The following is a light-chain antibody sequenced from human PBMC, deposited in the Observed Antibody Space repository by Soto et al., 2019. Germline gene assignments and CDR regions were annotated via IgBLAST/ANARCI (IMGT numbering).Light chain of an antibody. Sequence: QSVLTQPPSASGTPGQRVTISCSGSSPNIGSNYVYWYQQLPGTAPKLLIYRNNQRPSGVPDRFSGSKSGTSASLAISGRRSEDEADYYCAAWDDSLVVFVGGTQLTVL. CDR3: AAWDDSLVV. V-gene: IGLV1-47*01. J-gene: IGLJ2*01. CDR1: SPNIGSNY. CDR2: RNN.